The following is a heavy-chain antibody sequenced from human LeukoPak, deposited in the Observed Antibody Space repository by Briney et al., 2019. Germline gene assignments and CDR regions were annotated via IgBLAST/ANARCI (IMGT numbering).Heavy chain of an antibody. CDR3: ARGRHISGYYSTFFDY. J-gene: IGHJ4*02. D-gene: IGHD3-3*01. V-gene: IGHV3-13*01. CDR2: IIIAGDT. CDR1: GFTLSGND. Sequence: PGGSLRLSCAASGFTLSGNDMHWVRQATGKGLEWVSGIIIAGDTYYPDSVKGRFSISRENAKNSLYLQMNSLRAEDTAVYYCARGRHISGYYSTFFDYWGQGALVTVSS.